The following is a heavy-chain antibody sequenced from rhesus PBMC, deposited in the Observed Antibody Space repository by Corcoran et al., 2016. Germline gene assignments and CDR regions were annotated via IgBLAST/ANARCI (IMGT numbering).Heavy chain of an antibody. D-gene: IGHD6-25*01. CDR2: IYGSIGST. CDR1: GYSISSNY. J-gene: IGHJ1*01. Sequence: QVQLQESGPGLVKPSETLSLTCAVSGYSISSNYWSWIRQPPGKGLEWIGYIYGSIGSTYYNPSLKMQVTISTDTSKNRCSLKLSSVTAADTAVYYWARGSGSWNDEYFEFWGQGALVTVSS. V-gene: IGHV4-147*01. CDR3: ARGSGSWNDEYFEF.